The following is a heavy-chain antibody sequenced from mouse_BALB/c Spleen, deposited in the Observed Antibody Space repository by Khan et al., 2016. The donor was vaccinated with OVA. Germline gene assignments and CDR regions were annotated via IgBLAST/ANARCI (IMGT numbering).Heavy chain of an antibody. CDR1: GYSITSDYA. V-gene: IGHV3-2*02. CDR2: ISYSGRT. J-gene: IGHJ2*01. D-gene: IGHD1-1*01. CDR3: ARSVTITTVVATGFDY. Sequence: EVELVESGPGLVKPSQSLSLTCTVTGYSITSDYAWNWLRQFPGNKLEWMGYISYSGRTSYNPSLKSRISITRDPSKNQFFLQLNSVTTDDTAKYVCARSVTITTVVATGFDYWGQGTTLTVSS.